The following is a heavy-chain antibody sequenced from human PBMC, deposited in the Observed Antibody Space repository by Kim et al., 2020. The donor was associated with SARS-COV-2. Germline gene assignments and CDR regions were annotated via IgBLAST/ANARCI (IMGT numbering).Heavy chain of an antibody. Sequence: GGSLRLSCAASGFTFSSYEMNWVRQAPGKGLEWVSYISSSGSTIYYADSVKGRFTISRDNAKNSLYLQMNSLRAEDAAVYYCARTRRITTVGVVIKKISRDSDNSYYYGMDVWGQGTTVTVSS. CDR2: ISSSGSTI. D-gene: IGHD3-3*01. J-gene: IGHJ6*02. CDR3: ARTRRITTVGVVIKKISRDSDNSYYYGMDV. V-gene: IGHV3-48*03. CDR1: GFTFSSYE.